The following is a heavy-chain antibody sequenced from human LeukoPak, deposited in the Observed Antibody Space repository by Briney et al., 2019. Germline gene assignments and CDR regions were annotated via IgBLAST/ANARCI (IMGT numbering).Heavy chain of an antibody. D-gene: IGHD2-15*01. V-gene: IGHV3-33*01. CDR2: IWYDGSKK. Sequence: GGSLRLSCAASGFIFSNYGMHWVRQAPGKGLEWVAVIWYDGSKKYYADSVKGRFTISRDNSKNTLYLQMNSLRAEDTAVYYCARDRRYDCSGGSCYGYYFDYWGQGTLVTVSS. CDR1: GFIFSNYG. J-gene: IGHJ4*02. CDR3: ARDRRYDCSGGSCYGYYFDY.